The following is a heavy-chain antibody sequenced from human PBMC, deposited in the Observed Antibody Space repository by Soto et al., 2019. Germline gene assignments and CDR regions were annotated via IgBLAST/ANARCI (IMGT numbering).Heavy chain of an antibody. Sequence: QVQLQESGPGLVKPSETLSLTCTVSGGSISSYYWSWIRQPPGKGLEWIGYIYYSGITDYNPSLKSRVTISVDTSKSQFPLKLSSVTAADTAVYYCARGGGVYYFDYWGQGTLVTVSS. J-gene: IGHJ4*02. CDR1: GGSISSYY. CDR2: IYYSGIT. V-gene: IGHV4-59*01. D-gene: IGHD2-8*02. CDR3: ARGGGVYYFDY.